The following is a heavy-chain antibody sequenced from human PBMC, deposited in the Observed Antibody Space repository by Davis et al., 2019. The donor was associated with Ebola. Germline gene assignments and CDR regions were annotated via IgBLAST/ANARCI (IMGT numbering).Heavy chain of an antibody. Sequence: PGGSLRLSCAASGFTFSSYEMNWVRQAPGKGLEWVSVIFSGGSTHYADSVKGRFTISRDNSKNTLYLQMSSLRAEDTAVYYCATGETYYYESSGYYNSWGQGTLVTVSS. CDR3: ATGETYYYESSGYYNS. CDR2: IFSGGST. V-gene: IGHV3-53*01. D-gene: IGHD3-22*01. J-gene: IGHJ5*02. CDR1: GFTFSSYE.